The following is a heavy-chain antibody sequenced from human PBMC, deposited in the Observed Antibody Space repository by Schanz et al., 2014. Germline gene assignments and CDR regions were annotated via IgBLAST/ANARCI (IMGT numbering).Heavy chain of an antibody. D-gene: IGHD6-25*01. J-gene: IGHJ4*02. CDR3: AKVRYSSGWRGDYFDE. CDR1: GFTFSSYS. CDR2: ISASGGDT. Sequence: EVKLLESGGTLVRPGGSLRLSCTASGFTFSSYSMNWVRQAPGKGLEWLSVISASGGDTYYADSVKGRFTISRDNSKNTLYLQMNSLRAEDTAVYYCAKVRYSSGWRGDYFDEWGQGTLVTVAS. V-gene: IGHV3-23*01.